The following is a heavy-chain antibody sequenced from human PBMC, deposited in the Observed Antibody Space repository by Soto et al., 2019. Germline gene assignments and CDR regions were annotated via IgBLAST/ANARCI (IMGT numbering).Heavy chain of an antibody. CDR1: GYTFTSYA. J-gene: IGHJ4*02. Sequence: QVQLVQSGAEVKKPGASVKVSCKASGYTFTSYAINWVRQAPGQGLERMGWIRAYHGNTNSAQKLQGRVNMTTDTSTSTAYMELRSLRSDDTAVYYCARDAPPEDYWGQGTLVTVSS. CDR3: ARDAPPEDY. V-gene: IGHV1-18*01. CDR2: IRAYHGNT.